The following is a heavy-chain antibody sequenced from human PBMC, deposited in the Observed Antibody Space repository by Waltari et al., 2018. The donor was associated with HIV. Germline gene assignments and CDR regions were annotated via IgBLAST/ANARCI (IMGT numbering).Heavy chain of an antibody. Sequence: VQLVESGGGVGQPGRSLRLSCSASGFDFSNFGMHWVRQAPGKGLEWVGVIWFDSSNKYYGDSVKGRFTISRDNSKKTVYLQMNSLRGEDTAVYYCARLTREGYNGGFDYWGQGTLVTVSS. CDR2: IWFDSSNK. CDR1: GFDFSNFG. J-gene: IGHJ4*02. CDR3: ARLTREGYNGGFDY. D-gene: IGHD1-1*01. V-gene: IGHV3-33*08.